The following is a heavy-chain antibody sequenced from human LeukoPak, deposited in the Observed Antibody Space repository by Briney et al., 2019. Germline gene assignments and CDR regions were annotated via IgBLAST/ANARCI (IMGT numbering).Heavy chain of an antibody. CDR2: INPNSGGT. D-gene: IGHD3-3*01. V-gene: IGHV1-2*02. CDR3: ARETIFGVVIIENYYYGMDV. J-gene: IGHJ6*02. CDR1: GYTFIGYY. Sequence: ASVKVSCKASGYTFIGYYMHWVRQAPGQGLEWMGWINPNSGGTNYAQKFQGRVTMTRDTSISTAYMELSRLRSDDTAVYYCARETIFGVVIIENYYYGMDVWGQGTTVTVSS.